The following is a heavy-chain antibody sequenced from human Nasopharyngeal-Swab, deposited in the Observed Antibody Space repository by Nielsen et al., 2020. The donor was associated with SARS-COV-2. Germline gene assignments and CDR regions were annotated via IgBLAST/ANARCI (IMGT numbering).Heavy chain of an antibody. CDR3: ARDRDTAMVAYYYYYGMDV. J-gene: IGHJ6*02. D-gene: IGHD5-18*01. Sequence: GESLKISCAASGFTFSSYWMSWVRQAPGKGLEWVANIKQDGSEKYYVDSVKGRFTISRDNAKNSLYLQMNSLRAEDTAVYYCARDRDTAMVAYYYYYGMDVWGQGTTVTVSS. CDR1: GFTFSSYW. V-gene: IGHV3-7*01. CDR2: IKQDGSEK.